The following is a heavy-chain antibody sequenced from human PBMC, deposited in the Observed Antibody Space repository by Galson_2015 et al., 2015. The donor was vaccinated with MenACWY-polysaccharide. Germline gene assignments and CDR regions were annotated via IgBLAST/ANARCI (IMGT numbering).Heavy chain of an antibody. V-gene: IGHV3-30-3*01. J-gene: IGHJ4*02. CDR2: ISYDGSNK. CDR1: GFTFSSYA. CDR3: AKGPIVVVVAATSYFDY. Sequence: SLRLSCAASGFTFSSYAMHWIRQAPGKGLEWVAVISYDGSNKYYADSVKGRFTISRDNSKNTLYLQMNSLRAEDTAVYYCAKGPIVVVVAATSYFDYWGQGTLVTVSS. D-gene: IGHD2-15*01.